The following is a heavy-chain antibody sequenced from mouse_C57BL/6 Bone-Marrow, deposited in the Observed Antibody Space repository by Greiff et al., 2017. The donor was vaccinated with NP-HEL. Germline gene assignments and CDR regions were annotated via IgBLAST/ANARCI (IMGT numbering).Heavy chain of an antibody. D-gene: IGHD1-1*01. CDR1: GFTFSSYA. CDR3: ARDHYYGSSYYYAMDY. J-gene: IGHJ4*01. V-gene: IGHV5-4*01. Sequence: EVQRVESGGGLVKPGGSLKLSCAASGFTFSSYAMSWVRQTPEKRLEWVATISDGGSYTYYPDNVKGRFTISRDNAKNNLYLQMSHLKSEDTAMYYCARDHYYGSSYYYAMDYWGQGTSVTVSS. CDR2: ISDGGSYT.